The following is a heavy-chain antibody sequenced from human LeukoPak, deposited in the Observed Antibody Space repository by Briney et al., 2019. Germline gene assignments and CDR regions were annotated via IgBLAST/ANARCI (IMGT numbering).Heavy chain of an antibody. CDR3: ARARQRATGSYSALDS. D-gene: IGHD1-26*01. J-gene: IGHJ4*02. Sequence: ASVKVSRKASGYTFTDYYIHWVRQAPGQGLEWMGWINPNSGGTNYAQKFQGRVTLTRDTSISTAYMELNSLRSDDTAVYYSARARQRATGSYSALDSWGQGTLVTVSS. CDR1: GYTFTDYY. CDR2: INPNSGGT. V-gene: IGHV1-2*02.